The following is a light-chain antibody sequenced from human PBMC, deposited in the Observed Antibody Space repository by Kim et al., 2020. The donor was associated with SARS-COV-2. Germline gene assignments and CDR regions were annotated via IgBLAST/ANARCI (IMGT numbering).Light chain of an antibody. CDR2: LGS. V-gene: IGKV2-28*01. CDR1: QSLLQSNGYND. J-gene: IGKJ4*01. CDR3: MQALQTPLT. Sequence: PASISCRPSQSLLQSNGYNDLDWYLQKPGQSPKLLIYLGSNRASGVPDRVSGSGSGTDFTLKISRVEAEDVGVYYCMQALQTPLTFGGGTKVDIK.